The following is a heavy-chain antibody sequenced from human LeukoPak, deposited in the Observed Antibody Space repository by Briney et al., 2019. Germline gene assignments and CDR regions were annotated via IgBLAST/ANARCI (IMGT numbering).Heavy chain of an antibody. V-gene: IGHV3-30*03. J-gene: IGHJ4*02. CDR1: GFTFSSFE. D-gene: IGHD3-10*01. Sequence: GGSLRLSCAASGFTFSSFEMNWVRQAPGKGLEWVAVISYDGSNKYYTDSVKGRFTISRDNSKNTLYLQMNSLRAEDTAVYYCAANNYYGSGSFPIDYWGQGTLVTVSS. CDR3: AANNYYGSGSFPIDY. CDR2: ISYDGSNK.